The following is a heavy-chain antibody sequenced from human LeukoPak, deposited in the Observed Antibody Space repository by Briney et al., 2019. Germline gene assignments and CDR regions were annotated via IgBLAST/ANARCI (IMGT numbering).Heavy chain of an antibody. CDR2: INPSGDPT. CDR3: ARGSRGAFDI. D-gene: IGHD3-10*01. CDR1: GYTFTSYY. Sequence: GASVKVSCKASGYTFTSYYMHWVRQAPGQGLEWVGIINPSGDPTTYAQKFQGRVTITADESTSTAYMELSSLRSEDTAVYYCARGSRGAFDIWGQGTMVTVSS. J-gene: IGHJ3*02. V-gene: IGHV1-46*01.